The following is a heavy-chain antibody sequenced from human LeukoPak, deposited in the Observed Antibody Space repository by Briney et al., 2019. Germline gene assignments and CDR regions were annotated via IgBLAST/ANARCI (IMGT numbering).Heavy chain of an antibody. D-gene: IGHD3-22*01. Sequence: GAAVKVARKASGYNFTSYYIHWVRQAPGRGLEWMGIMNPSAGRTGYTQNLQGRVPMTRDMSTSTVYMELRSLRSEDTAVYYCARDRIVGGTGFGAFDIWGQGTLVTVSS. CDR1: GYNFTSYY. J-gene: IGHJ3*02. CDR3: ARDRIVGGTGFGAFDI. V-gene: IGHV1-46*01. CDR2: MNPSAGRT.